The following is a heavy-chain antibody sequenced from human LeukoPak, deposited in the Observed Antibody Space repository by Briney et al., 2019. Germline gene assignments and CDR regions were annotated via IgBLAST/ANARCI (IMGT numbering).Heavy chain of an antibody. CDR1: GFTFSSYS. CDR3: AKQYDFWSDTHPAY. Sequence: GGSLRLSCAASGFTFSSYSMNWVRQAPGKGLEWVSSISSSSSYIYYADSVKGRFTISRDNSKNTLYLQMNSLRAEDTAVYYCAKQYDFWSDTHPAYWGQGTLVTVSS. CDR2: ISSSSSYI. J-gene: IGHJ4*02. V-gene: IGHV3-21*01. D-gene: IGHD3-3*01.